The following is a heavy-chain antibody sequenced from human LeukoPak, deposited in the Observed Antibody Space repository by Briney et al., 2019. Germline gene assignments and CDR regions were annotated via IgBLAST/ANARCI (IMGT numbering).Heavy chain of an antibody. Sequence: ASVKVSCKVSGYTLTELSMHWVRQAPGKGLEWMGGFDPEDGETIYAQKFQGRVTMTGDTSTSTVYMELSSLRSEDTAVYYCARDYHWGQGTLVTVSS. J-gene: IGHJ5*02. CDR3: ARDYH. V-gene: IGHV1-24*01. CDR1: GYTLTELS. CDR2: FDPEDGET.